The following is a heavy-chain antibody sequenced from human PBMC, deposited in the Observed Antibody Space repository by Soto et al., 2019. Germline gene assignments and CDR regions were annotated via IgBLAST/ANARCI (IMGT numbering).Heavy chain of an antibody. Sequence: SLTCAVYGGSFSGYYWSWIRQPPGKGLEWIGEINHSGSTNYNPSLKSRVTISVDTSKNQFSLKLSSVTAADTAVYYCARKLYYYDSSGYYLGYYYYYGMDVWGQGTTVTVSS. D-gene: IGHD3-22*01. CDR2: INHSGST. CDR1: GGSFSGYY. V-gene: IGHV4-34*01. J-gene: IGHJ6*02. CDR3: ARKLYYYDSSGYYLGYYYYYGMDV.